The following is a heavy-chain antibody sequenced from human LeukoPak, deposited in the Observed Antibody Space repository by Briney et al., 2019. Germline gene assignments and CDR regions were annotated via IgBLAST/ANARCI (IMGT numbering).Heavy chain of an antibody. D-gene: IGHD4-17*01. CDR3: AKGPDDYGDYGHPDY. CDR1: GFTFDDYT. CDR2: ISWDGGST. Sequence: GSLRLSCAASGFTFDDYTMHWVRQAPGKGLEWVSLISWDGGSTYYADSVKGRFTISRDSSKNSLYLQMNSLRTEDTALYYCAKGPDDYGDYGHPDYWGQGTLVTVSS. V-gene: IGHV3-43*01. J-gene: IGHJ4*02.